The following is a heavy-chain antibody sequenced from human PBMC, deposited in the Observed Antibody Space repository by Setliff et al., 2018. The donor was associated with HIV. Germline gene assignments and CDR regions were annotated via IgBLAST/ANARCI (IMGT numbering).Heavy chain of an antibody. D-gene: IGHD6-6*01. CDR2: ILYSGST. Sequence: TLSLTCTVSGGSISSGGYYWSWIRQHPGQGLEWIVYILYSGSTYYNPSLKSRVTVSVDTSKNQFSLKLSSVSAADTAVYYCARARSLITVRRSFDYWGQGTLVTVSS. V-gene: IGHV4-31*03. CDR1: GGSISSGGYY. J-gene: IGHJ4*02. CDR3: ARARSLITVRRSFDY.